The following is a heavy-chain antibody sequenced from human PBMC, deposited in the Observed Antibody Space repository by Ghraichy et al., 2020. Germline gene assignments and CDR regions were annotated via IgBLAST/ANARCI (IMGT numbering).Heavy chain of an antibody. Sequence: GESLNISCAASGFTFSGSAMHWVRQASGKGLEWVGRIRSKANSYATAYAASVKGRFTISRDDSKNTAYLQMNSLKTEDTAVYYCTSYYDYVWGSYHHFDYWGQGTLVTVSS. D-gene: IGHD3-16*02. V-gene: IGHV3-73*01. J-gene: IGHJ4*02. CDR3: TSYYDYVWGSYHHFDY. CDR2: IRSKANSYAT. CDR1: GFTFSGSA.